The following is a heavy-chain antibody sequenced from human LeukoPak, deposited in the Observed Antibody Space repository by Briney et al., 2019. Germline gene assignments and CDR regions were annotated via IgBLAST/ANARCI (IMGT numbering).Heavy chain of an antibody. CDR1: GDTFTSFA. CDR2: IIPYIGIA. J-gene: IGHJ4*02. Sequence: GASVKVSCKASGDTFTSFAISWVRQAPGQGLEWMGWIIPYIGIANYAQKFQGRVTITADTSTSTAYMELSSLRAEDTAVYYCARDPGLQLNRPGFDYWGQGTLVTVSS. V-gene: IGHV1-69*10. D-gene: IGHD1-1*01. CDR3: ARDPGLQLNRPGFDY.